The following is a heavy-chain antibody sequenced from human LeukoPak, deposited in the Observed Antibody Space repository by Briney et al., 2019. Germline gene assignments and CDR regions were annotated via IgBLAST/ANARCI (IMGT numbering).Heavy chain of an antibody. CDR3: AREGAYCSSTSCHIQNWFDP. CDR2: ISAYNGNT. CDR1: GYTFTSYA. V-gene: IGHV1-18*01. J-gene: IGHJ5*02. D-gene: IGHD2-2*01. Sequence: ASVKVSCKASGYTFTSYAFRWVRQAPGQGLEWMGWISAYNGNTNYAQKLQGRVTMTTDTSTSTAYMELRSLRSDDTAVYYCAREGAYCSSTSCHIQNWFDPWGQGTLVTVSS.